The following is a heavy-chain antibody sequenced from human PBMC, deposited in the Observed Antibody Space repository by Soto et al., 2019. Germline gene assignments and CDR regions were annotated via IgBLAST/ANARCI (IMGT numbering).Heavy chain of an antibody. CDR2: IYYSGST. CDR1: GGSISSSNYY. J-gene: IGHJ4*02. Sequence: SETLSLTCTVSGGSISSSNYYWGWIRQPPGKGLEWIGSIYYSGSTYYNPSLKSRVTISVDTSKNQFSLKLSSVTAADTAVYYCASPCRVTTCTLDYWGQGTLVTVSS. D-gene: IGHD2-2*01. CDR3: ASPCRVTTCTLDY. V-gene: IGHV4-39*01.